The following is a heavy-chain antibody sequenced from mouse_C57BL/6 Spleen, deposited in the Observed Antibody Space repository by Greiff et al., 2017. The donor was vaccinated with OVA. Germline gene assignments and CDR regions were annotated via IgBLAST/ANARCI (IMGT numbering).Heavy chain of an antibody. V-gene: IGHV14-1*01. J-gene: IGHJ1*03. Sequence: EVQLQQSGAELVRPGASVKLSCTASGFNIKDYYMHWVKQRPEQGLEWIGRIDPEDGDTEYAPKFQGKATMTADTSSNTAYLQLSSLTSEDTAVYYCTTPNGRSYGWYFDVWGTGTTVTVAS. CDR1: GFNIKDYY. CDR3: TTPNGRSYGWYFDV. CDR2: IDPEDGDT. D-gene: IGHD1-1*01.